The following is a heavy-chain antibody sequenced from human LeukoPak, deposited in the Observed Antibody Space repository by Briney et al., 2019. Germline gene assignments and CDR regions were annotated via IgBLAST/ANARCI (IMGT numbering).Heavy chain of an antibody. CDR1: GCSISSYY. J-gene: IGHJ4*02. D-gene: IGHD6-13*01. CDR3: ARHLARRAAGEVDY. V-gene: IGHV4-59*08. CDR2: IYYSGST. Sequence: PSETLSLTCTVSGCSISSYYWSWIRQPPGKGLEWIGYIYYSGSTNYNPSLKSRVTISVDTSKNQFSLELSSVPAADTAVYYCARHLARRAAGEVDYWGQGTLVTVSS.